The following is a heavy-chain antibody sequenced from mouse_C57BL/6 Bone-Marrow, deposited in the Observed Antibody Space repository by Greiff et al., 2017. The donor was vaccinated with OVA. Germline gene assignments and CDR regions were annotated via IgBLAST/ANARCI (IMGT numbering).Heavy chain of an antibody. CDR1: GYSITSGYY. CDR3: AREDYYGPADY. Sequence: EVQLQESGPGLVKPSQSLSLTCSVTGYSITSGYYWNWIRQFPGNKLEWMGYISYDGSNNYNPSLKNRISITRDTSKNQFFLKLNSVTTEDTATYYCAREDYYGPADYWGQGTTLTVSS. J-gene: IGHJ2*01. D-gene: IGHD1-1*01. V-gene: IGHV3-6*01. CDR2: ISYDGSN.